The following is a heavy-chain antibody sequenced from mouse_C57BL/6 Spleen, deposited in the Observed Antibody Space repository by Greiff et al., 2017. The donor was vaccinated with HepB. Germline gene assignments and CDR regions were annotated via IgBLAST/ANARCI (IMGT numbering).Heavy chain of an antibody. D-gene: IGHD3-2*02. CDR1: GYTFTSYW. CDR3: ARSRTAQATPLDY. CDR2: INPSNGGT. V-gene: IGHV1-53*01. J-gene: IGHJ2*01. Sequence: QVQLQHPGTELVKPGASVKLSCKASGYTFTSYWMHWVKQRPGQGLEWIGNINPSNGGTNYNEKFKSKATLTVDKSSSTAYMQLSSLTSEDSAVYYCARSRTAQATPLDYWGQGTTLTVSS.